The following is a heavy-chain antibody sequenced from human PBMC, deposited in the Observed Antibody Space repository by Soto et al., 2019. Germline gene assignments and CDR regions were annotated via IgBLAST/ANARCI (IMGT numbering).Heavy chain of an antibody. D-gene: IGHD5-18*01. CDR1: GGSISSGGYY. J-gene: IGHJ5*02. Sequence: SETLSLTCTVSGGSISSGGYYWSWIRQHPGKGLEWIGYIYYSGSTYYNPSLKSRVTISVDTSKNQFSLKLSSVTAADTAVYYCARASSTRGYSYGYWFDPWRQGTLVTVS. CDR2: IYYSGST. V-gene: IGHV4-31*03. CDR3: ARASSTRGYSYGYWFDP.